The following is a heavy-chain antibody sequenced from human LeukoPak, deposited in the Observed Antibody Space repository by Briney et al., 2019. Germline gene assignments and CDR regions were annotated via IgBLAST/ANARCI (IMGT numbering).Heavy chain of an antibody. D-gene: IGHD3-9*01. J-gene: IGHJ5*02. CDR1: GWCFSGCY. CDR3: AREGGYDILTGYYNWFDP. Sequence: SETLSLTCAVYGWCFSGCYWSWIRQPPGKGLEWIGEINHSGSTNYNPSLKSRVTISVDTSKNQFSLKLSSVTAADTAVYYCAREGGYDILTGYYNWFDPWGQGTLVTVSS. CDR2: INHSGST. V-gene: IGHV4-34*01.